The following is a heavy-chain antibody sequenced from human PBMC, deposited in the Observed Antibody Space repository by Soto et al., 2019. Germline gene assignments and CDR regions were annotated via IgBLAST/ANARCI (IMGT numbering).Heavy chain of an antibody. Sequence: QVQLQESGPGLVKSSQTLSLTCTVSGGSISSDGNYWSWIRQHPGKGLEWIGYIYYSGSTNYNPSLKSRVTISVDTSKTQFSLKLNSVTAADTAVYYWARARMVRGIIYYYGMDVWGQGTTVTVSS. J-gene: IGHJ6*02. D-gene: IGHD3-10*01. CDR2: IYYSGST. V-gene: IGHV4-31*03. CDR3: ARARMVRGIIYYYGMDV. CDR1: GGSISSDGNY.